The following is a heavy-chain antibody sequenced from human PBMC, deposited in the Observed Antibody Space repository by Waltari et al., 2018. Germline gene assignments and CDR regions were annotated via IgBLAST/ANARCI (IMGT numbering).Heavy chain of an antibody. D-gene: IGHD3-22*01. V-gene: IGHV4-30-2*01. CDR2: IYHSGST. CDR3: ARGGGTYYYDSSGLDFDY. Sequence: QLQLQESGSGLVKPSQTLSLTCAVSGGSISSGGYSWSWIRQPPGKGLEWIGYIYHSGSTYDNPSLKSRVTISVDRSKNQFSLKLSSVTAADTAVYYCARGGGTYYYDSSGLDFDYWGQGTLVTVSS. J-gene: IGHJ4*02. CDR1: GGSISSGGYS.